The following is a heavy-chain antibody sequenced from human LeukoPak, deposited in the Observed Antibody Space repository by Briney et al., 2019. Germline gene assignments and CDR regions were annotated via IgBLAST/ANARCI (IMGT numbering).Heavy chain of an antibody. J-gene: IGHJ5*02. CDR1: GGSISSYY. D-gene: IGHD6-13*01. V-gene: IGHV4-59*01. CDR2: IYYSGST. Sequence: SETLSLTCTVSGGSISSYYWSWIRQPPGKGLEWIGYIYYSGSTNYNPSLKSRVTMSVDTSKNQFSLKLSSVTAADTAVYYCARDLAAAGTIDPWGQGTLVTVSS. CDR3: ARDLAAAGTIDP.